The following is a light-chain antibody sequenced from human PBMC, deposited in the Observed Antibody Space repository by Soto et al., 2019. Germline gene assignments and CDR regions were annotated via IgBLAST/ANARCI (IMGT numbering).Light chain of an antibody. V-gene: IGKV1-13*02. Sequence: AIQLTQSPSSLSASVGDRVTITCRASQGISSALAWYQQKPGKAPKLLIYDASSLESGVPSRFSGRGSVTDFTLTISSLQPEDFATYYRQQFNSYPITFGQGPRLEIK. CDR2: DAS. CDR3: QQFNSYPIT. CDR1: QGISSA. J-gene: IGKJ5*01.